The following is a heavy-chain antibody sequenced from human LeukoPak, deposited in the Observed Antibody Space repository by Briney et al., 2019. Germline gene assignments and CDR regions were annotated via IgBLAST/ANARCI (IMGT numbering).Heavy chain of an antibody. J-gene: IGHJ3*02. CDR2: INTNTGNP. V-gene: IGHV7-4-1*02. D-gene: IGHD3-16*02. CDR3: ARAELIPAKKLRLGELSLLGSDDAFDI. CDR1: GYTFIDYA. Sequence: GASVKVSCKASGYTFIDYAINWVRQAPGQGLEWMGWINTNTGNPTYAQGFTGRFVFSLDTSVSTAYLQISSLKAEDTAVYYCARAELIPAKKLRLGELSLLGSDDAFDIWGQGTMVTVSS.